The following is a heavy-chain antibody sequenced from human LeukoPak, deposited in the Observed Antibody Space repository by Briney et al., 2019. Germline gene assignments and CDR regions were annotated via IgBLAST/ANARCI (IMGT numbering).Heavy chain of an antibody. CDR2: IYPRGST. CDR1: GGSISSGSYS. J-gene: IGHJ4*02. V-gene: IGHV4-30-2*01. CDR3: ARFSPGAMGNYLDF. D-gene: IGHD7-27*01. Sequence: SETLSLTCAVSGGSISSGSYSWSWIRQPPGKGLEWIGYIYPRGSTYYNPSLKSRVILSLDKSANQFSLNLSSVTAADTAVYYCARFSPGAMGNYLDFWGQGTLVTVSS.